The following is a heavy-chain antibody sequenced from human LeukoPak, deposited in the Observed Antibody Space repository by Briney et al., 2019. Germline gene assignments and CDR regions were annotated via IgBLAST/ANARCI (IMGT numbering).Heavy chain of an antibody. J-gene: IGHJ4*02. CDR1: GFTFSSYG. D-gene: IGHD3-10*01. Sequence: GGSLRLSCAASGFTFSSYGMHWVRQAPGKGLEWVAFIRYDGSNKYYADSVKGRFTISRDNSKNTLYLQLNSLRAEDTAVYYCAKGVSGILWFGELLSPPSESGFDYWGQGTLVTVSS. CDR2: IRYDGSNK. V-gene: IGHV3-30*02. CDR3: AKGVSGILWFGELLSPPSESGFDY.